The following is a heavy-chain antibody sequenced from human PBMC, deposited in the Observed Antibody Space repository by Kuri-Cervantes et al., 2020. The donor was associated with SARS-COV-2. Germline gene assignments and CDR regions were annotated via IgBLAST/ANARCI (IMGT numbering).Heavy chain of an antibody. V-gene: IGHV3-48*02. CDR3: ASWRNFDYGDYANYYYYGMDV. Sequence: GGSLRLSCAASGFTFSSYSMNWVRQAPGKGLEWVSYISSSSSTIYYADPVKGRFTISRGNAKNSLYLQMNSLRDEDTAVYYCASWRNFDYGDYANYYYYGMDVWGQGTTVTVSS. CDR1: GFTFSSYS. CDR2: ISSSSSTI. D-gene: IGHD4-17*01. J-gene: IGHJ6*02.